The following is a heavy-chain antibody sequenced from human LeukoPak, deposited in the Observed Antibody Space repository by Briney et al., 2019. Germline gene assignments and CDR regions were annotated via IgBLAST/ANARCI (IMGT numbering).Heavy chain of an antibody. CDR2: ISGSGGST. CDR3: AKAPSSWYTYHDY. CDR1: GFTFSSYA. J-gene: IGHJ4*02. Sequence: GGSLRLSCAASGFTFSSYALSWVRQAPGKGLEWVSAISGSGGSTYYADSVKGRFTISRDNSKNTLYLQMNSLRAEDTAVYYCAKAPSSWYTYHDYWGQGTLVTVSS. D-gene: IGHD6-13*01. V-gene: IGHV3-23*01.